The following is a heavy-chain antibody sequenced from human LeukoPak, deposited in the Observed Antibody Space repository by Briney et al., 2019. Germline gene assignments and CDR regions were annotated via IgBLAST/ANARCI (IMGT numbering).Heavy chain of an antibody. V-gene: IGHV1-2*02. CDR1: GYTFTSYY. CDR2: INPNSGGT. CDR3: AREYGITIFGVRYMDV. Sequence: GASVKVSCKASGYTFTSYYMHWVRQAPGQGLEWMGWINPNSGGTNYAQKFQGRVTMTRDTSISTAYMELSRLRSDDTAVYYCAREYGITIFGVRYMDVWGKGTTVTVSS. J-gene: IGHJ6*03. D-gene: IGHD3-3*01.